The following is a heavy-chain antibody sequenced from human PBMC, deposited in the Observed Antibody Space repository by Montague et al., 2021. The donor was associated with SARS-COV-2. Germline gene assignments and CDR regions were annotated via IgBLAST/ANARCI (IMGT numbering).Heavy chain of an antibody. V-gene: IGHV3-21*01. CDR2: ISSSSSYI. Sequence: SLRLSCAASGFTFSSYSMNWVRQAPGKGLEWVSSISSSSSYIYYADSVKGRFIISRDNAKNSLYLQMNSLRAEDTAVYYCARVSRSSWYGGSLGEALDYWGQGTLVTVSS. J-gene: IGHJ4*02. CDR3: ARVSRSSWYGGSLGEALDY. D-gene: IGHD6-13*01. CDR1: GFTFSSYS.